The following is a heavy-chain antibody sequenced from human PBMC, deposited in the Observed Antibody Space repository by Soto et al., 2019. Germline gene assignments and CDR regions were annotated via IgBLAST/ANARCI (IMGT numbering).Heavy chain of an antibody. CDR2: ISGSGGNT. V-gene: IGHV3-23*01. J-gene: IGHJ4*02. CDR1: GFTFSNYA. Sequence: HPGGSLRLSCAVSGFTFSNYAMSWVRQAPGKGLEWVSGISGSGGNTDYADSVNGRFTISRDNSKNTLYLQMNSLRAEDTAVYYCAARMRGYYFDYWGQGSLVTVSS. CDR3: AARMRGYYFDY. D-gene: IGHD2-15*01.